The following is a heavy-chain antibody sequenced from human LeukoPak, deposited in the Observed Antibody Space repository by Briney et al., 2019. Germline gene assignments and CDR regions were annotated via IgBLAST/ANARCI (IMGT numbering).Heavy chain of an antibody. J-gene: IGHJ5*02. CDR3: VRGPLNWFDP. CDR2: IYYSGST. CDR1: GGSMSNNY. V-gene: IGHV4-59*01. Sequence: PSETLSLTCTVSGGSMSNNYWSWIRQPPGKGLEWIGYIYYSGSTDYNPSLKSRVTISGDTSKNQFSLKLSSVTAADTAVYYCVRGPLNWFDPWGQGTLVTVSS.